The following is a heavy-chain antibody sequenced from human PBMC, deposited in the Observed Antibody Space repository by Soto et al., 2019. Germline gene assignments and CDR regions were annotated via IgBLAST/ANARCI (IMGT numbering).Heavy chain of an antibody. J-gene: IGHJ4*02. V-gene: IGHV4-39*01. CDR3: ARHGSN. CDR2: IYYSGIT. CDR1: GCSISNSRYY. Sequence: XETLSLTCTVSGCSISNSRYYWGWIRRPPGKGLEWIGTIYYSGITYYNPSLKSRVTISVDTSKNQFSLKLTSVTAADTAVYYCARHGSNWGQGTLVTSPQ.